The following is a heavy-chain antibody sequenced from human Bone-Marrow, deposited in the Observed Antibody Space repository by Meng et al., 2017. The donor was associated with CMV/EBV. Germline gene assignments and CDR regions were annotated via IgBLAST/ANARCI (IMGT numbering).Heavy chain of an antibody. V-gene: IGHV1-8*02. Sequence: ASVKVSCKASGYTFTNYGFSWVRQAPGQGLEWMGWMNSNSGATGYAQQFQGRVSMTRDTSTDTAYMELRDLRPEDTAVFYCARGLGGTIPSHWGQGTLVTGSS. D-gene: IGHD2-2*01. J-gene: IGHJ4*02. CDR2: MNSNSGAT. CDR1: GYTFTNYG. CDR3: ARGLGGTIPSH.